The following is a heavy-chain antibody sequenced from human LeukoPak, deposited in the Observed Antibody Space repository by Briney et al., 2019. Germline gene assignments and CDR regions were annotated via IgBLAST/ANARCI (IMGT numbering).Heavy chain of an antibody. CDR2: ISSSGSTI. CDR3: AAYYYDSSGYGFGY. Sequence: GGSLRLSCAASGFTFSSYEMNWVRQAPGKGLEWVSYISSSGSTIYYADSVKGRFTISRDNAKNSLYLQMNSLRAENTAVYYCAAYYYDSSGYGFGYWGQGTLVTVSS. J-gene: IGHJ4*02. CDR1: GFTFSSYE. V-gene: IGHV3-48*03. D-gene: IGHD3-22*01.